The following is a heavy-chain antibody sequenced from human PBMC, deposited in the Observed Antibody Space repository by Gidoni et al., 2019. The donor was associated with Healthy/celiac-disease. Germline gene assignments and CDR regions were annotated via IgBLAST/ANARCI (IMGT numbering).Heavy chain of an antibody. CDR3: ATDGMVNLSTYYYYYGMDV. CDR1: GYTLTELS. V-gene: IGHV1-24*01. CDR2: FDPEDGET. D-gene: IGHD3-3*01. Sequence: QVQLVQSGAEVKKPGASVKVSCKVSGYTLTELSMHWVRQAPGKGLEWMGGFDPEDGETIYAQKFQGRVTMTEDTSTDTAYMELSSLRSEDTAVYYCATDGMVNLSTYYYYYGMDVWGQGTTVTVSS. J-gene: IGHJ6*02.